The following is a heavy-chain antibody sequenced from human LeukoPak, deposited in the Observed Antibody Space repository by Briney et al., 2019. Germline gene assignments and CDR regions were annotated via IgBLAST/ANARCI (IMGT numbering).Heavy chain of an antibody. J-gene: IGHJ3*02. CDR3: AKDRGNWGYAFDI. CDR2: ISAAGSNI. Sequence: GGSLRLSCAASGFTFSSYAMSWVRLAPGKGLEWVSSISAAGSNIKYADSVQGRFTISRDRSKNTLYLHMNSLRAEDTALYFCAKDRGNWGYAFDIWGQGTMVTVPS. CDR1: GFTFSSYA. D-gene: IGHD7-27*01. V-gene: IGHV3-23*01.